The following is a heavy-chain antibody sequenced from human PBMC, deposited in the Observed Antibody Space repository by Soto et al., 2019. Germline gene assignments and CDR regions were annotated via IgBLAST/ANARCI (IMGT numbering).Heavy chain of an antibody. CDR2: INPSGGST. Sequence: ASVKVSCKASGYTFTSYYMHWVRQAPGQGLEWMGIINPSGGSTSYAQKFQGRVTMTRDTSTSTVYMELSSLRSEDTAVYYCARPSTRSGYYQRYHDAFDIWGQGTMVTVSS. V-gene: IGHV1-46*01. J-gene: IGHJ3*02. D-gene: IGHD3-22*01. CDR1: GYTFTSYY. CDR3: ARPSTRSGYYQRYHDAFDI.